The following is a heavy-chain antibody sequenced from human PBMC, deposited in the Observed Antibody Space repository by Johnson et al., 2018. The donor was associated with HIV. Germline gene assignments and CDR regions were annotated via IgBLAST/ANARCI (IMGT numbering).Heavy chain of an antibody. CDR1: GFTFRSNG. D-gene: IGHD1-26*01. V-gene: IGHV3-20*04. CDR3: ARDRGPQWELEATDAFDI. Sequence: VQLVESGGGVVQPGGSLRLSCAASGFTFRSNGMHWVRQGPGKGLEWVAGINWNGGSTGYADSVKGRFTISRDNAKNSLYLQMNSLRAEDTAVYYCARDRGPQWELEATDAFDIWGQGTMVTVSS. CDR2: INWNGGST. J-gene: IGHJ3*02.